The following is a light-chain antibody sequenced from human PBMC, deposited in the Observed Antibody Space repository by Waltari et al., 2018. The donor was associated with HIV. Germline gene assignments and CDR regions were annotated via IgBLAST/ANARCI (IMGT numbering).Light chain of an antibody. CDR3: AAWNNSLKGVI. J-gene: IGLJ2*01. CDR1: SSNIGRNT. CDR2: RNN. V-gene: IGLV1-44*01. Sequence: QSVMIQPPSASGTPGQRVIISCSGSSSNIGRNTVHWYQQLPGTAPKLLIYRNNQRPSGVPDRFAGSKSGTSASLAISGLQSEDEADYYCAAWNNSLKGVIFGGGTKLAVL.